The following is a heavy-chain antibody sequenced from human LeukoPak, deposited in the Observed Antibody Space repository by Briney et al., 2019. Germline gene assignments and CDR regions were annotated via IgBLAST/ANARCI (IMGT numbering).Heavy chain of an antibody. J-gene: IGHJ4*02. CDR2: FSVSDKTT. Sequence: GGSLRLSCAASGFTFSSYAMSWVRQAPGKGLEWVSGFSVSDKTTYYADSVKGRFTISRDNSKNTLYLQINSLRAEDTAVYYCARGMTLWFREPYYFDYWGQGTLVTVSS. CDR1: GFTFSSYA. CDR3: ARGMTLWFREPYYFDY. D-gene: IGHD5-18*01. V-gene: IGHV3-23*01.